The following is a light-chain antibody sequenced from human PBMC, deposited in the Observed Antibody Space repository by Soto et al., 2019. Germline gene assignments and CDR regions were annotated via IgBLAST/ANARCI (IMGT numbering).Light chain of an antibody. Sequence: QSALTQPASVSGSPEQSITISCTGTSSDVGSYNLVSWYQQHPGKAPTVMIYEATKRPSGVSNRFSGSKSGNTASLTISGRQAEDEADYYCCAYAGSGTVVFGGGTKLTVL. CDR3: CAYAGSGTVV. J-gene: IGLJ3*02. CDR2: EAT. CDR1: SSDVGSYNL. V-gene: IGLV2-23*02.